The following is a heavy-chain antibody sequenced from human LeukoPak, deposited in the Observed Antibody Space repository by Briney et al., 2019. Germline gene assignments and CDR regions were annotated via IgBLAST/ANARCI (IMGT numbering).Heavy chain of an antibody. D-gene: IGHD3-22*01. Sequence: GGSLRLSCVASGFTFSSYRMSWVCQAPGKGLVWVANIIQDGSAKNYVDSVQGRFTISRDNAKNSLYLQMNSLRAEDTAAYYCARVTSYYYNTSGDYYFDYWGQGTLVTVSS. CDR3: ARVTSYYYNTSGDYYFDY. CDR1: GFTFSSYR. CDR2: IIQDGSAK. V-gene: IGHV3-7*04. J-gene: IGHJ4*02.